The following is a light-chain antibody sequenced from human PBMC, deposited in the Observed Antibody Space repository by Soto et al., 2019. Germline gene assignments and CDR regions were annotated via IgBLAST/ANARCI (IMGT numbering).Light chain of an antibody. V-gene: IGLV2-11*01. CDR3: CSYAGTYSYV. CDR1: TSDVGGYNF. Sequence: QSVLPQPRSVSGSPGQSVTISCTGTTSDVGGYNFVSWYQQHPSKAPKLMIYDVTKRPSGVPDRFSGSKSGNTASLTISGLQAEDEADYYCCSYAGTYSYVFGTGTKVTVL. J-gene: IGLJ1*01. CDR2: DVT.